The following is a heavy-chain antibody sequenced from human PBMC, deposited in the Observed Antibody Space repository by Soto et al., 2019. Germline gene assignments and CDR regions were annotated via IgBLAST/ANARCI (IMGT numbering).Heavy chain of an antibody. CDR1: GGSISSSSYY. CDR2: IYYSGST. J-gene: IGHJ6*02. V-gene: IGHV4-39*01. Sequence: SETLSLTCTVSGGSISSSSYYWGWIRQPPGKGLEWIGSIYYSGSTYYNPSLKSRVTISVDTSKNQFSLKLSSVTAADTAVYYCARHGISSGWYYYYGMDVWGQGTTVTVSS. CDR3: ARHGISSGWYYYYGMDV. D-gene: IGHD6-19*01.